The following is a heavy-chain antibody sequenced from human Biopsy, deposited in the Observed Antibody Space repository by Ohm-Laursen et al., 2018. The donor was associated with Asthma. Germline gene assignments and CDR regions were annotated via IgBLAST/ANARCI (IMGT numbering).Heavy chain of an antibody. CDR3: AKGQNSATSGYFYN. CDR2: ISSSGARR. CDR1: GLAFSGYA. V-gene: IGHV3-23*01. D-gene: IGHD3-22*01. Sequence: SLRLSCAASGLAFSGYAMSWVRQAPGKGLMWVSDISSSGARRNYADSVEGRFTISRDNSKNTLFLQMNSLGVDDTAIYFCAKGQNSATSGYFYNWGQGTLVTVSS. J-gene: IGHJ4*02.